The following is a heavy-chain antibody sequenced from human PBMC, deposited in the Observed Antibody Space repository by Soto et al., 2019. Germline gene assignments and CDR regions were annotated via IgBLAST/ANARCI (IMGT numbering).Heavy chain of an antibody. CDR2: ISGSGGST. V-gene: IGHV3-23*01. CDR3: AKDFSIAARLGYFDY. J-gene: IGHJ4*02. CDR1: GFTFSSYA. Sequence: GGSLRLSCAASGFTFSSYAMSWVRQAPGKGLEWVSAISGSGGSTYYADSVKGRFTISRDNSKNTLYLQMNSLRAEDTAVYYCAKDFSIAARLGYFDYWGQGTLVTVAS. D-gene: IGHD6-6*01.